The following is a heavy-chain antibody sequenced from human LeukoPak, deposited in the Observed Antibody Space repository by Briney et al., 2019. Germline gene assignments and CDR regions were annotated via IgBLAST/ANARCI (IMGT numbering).Heavy chain of an antibody. CDR1: GYTFTGYY. Sequence: ASVKVSCKASGYTFTGYYMHWVRQAPGQGLEWMGWINPNSGGTNYAQKFQGRVTMTRDTSISTAYMELSRLRSDDTAVYYCARGYDGSGYYYRNWYFDLWGRGTLVTVSS. CDR2: INPNSGGT. CDR3: ARGYDGSGYYYRNWYFDL. J-gene: IGHJ2*01. D-gene: IGHD3-22*01. V-gene: IGHV1-2*02.